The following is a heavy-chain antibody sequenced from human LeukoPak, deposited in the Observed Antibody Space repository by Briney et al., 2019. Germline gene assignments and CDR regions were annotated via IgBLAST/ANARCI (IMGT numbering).Heavy chain of an antibody. CDR3: AKDFRIGYSAHFDY. D-gene: IGHD2-21*01. V-gene: IGHV3-53*01. CDR1: GFTVSSNS. J-gene: IGHJ4*02. Sequence: PGGSLRLSCAASGFTVSSNSINWVRQAPGKGLEWVSVIYSGGSTYYADSVKGRFTISRDNSKNTLYLQMDSLRGEDMAVYYCAKDFRIGYSAHFDYWGQGALVTVSS. CDR2: IYSGGST.